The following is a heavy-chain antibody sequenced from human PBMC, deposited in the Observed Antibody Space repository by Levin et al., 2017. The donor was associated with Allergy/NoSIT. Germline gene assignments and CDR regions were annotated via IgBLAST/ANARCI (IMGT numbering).Heavy chain of an antibody. CDR2: IFPGDSET. V-gene: IGHV5-51*01. CDR3: ARVHHDGGYCSGGSCWFDP. D-gene: IGHD2-15*01. Sequence: AGGSLRLSCKGSGYRFTSYWIAWVRQMPGKGLEWMGIIFPGDSETIYSPSFRGQVTISVDTSISTAYLQWSSLKASDTAMYYCARVHHDGGYCSGGSCWFDPWGHGTLVTVSS. CDR1: GYRFTSYW. J-gene: IGHJ5*02.